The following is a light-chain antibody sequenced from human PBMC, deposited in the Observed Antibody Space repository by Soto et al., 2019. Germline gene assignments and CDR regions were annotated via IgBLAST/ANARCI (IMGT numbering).Light chain of an antibody. V-gene: IGKV1-39*01. J-gene: IGKJ1*01. CDR2: AAS. CDR3: QQYNSYWRT. CDR1: QSISSY. Sequence: DIQMTQSPSSLSASVGDRVTITCRASQSISSYLNWYQQKPGKAPKLLIYAASNLQSGVPSRFSGSGSGTEFTLTISSLQPDDFATYYCQQYNSYWRTFGQGTKVDIK.